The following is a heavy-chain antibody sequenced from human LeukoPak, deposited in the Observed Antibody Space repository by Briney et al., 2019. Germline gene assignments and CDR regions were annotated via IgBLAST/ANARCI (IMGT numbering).Heavy chain of an antibody. D-gene: IGHD6-13*01. J-gene: IGHJ6*02. CDR1: GFTFCSYA. CDR2: ISYDGSNK. CDR3: ARLSSSWYYYYYGMDV. Sequence: GRSLRLSCAASGFTFCSYAMHWVRQAPGKGLEWVAVISYDGSNKYYADSVKGRFTISRDNSKNTLYLQMNSLRAEDTAVYYCARLSSSWYYYYYGMDVWGQGTTVTVSS. V-gene: IGHV3-30*04.